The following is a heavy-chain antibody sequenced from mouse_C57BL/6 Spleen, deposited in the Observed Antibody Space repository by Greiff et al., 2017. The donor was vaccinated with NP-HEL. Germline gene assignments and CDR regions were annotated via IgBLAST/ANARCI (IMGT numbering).Heavy chain of an antibody. CDR2: ISYDGSN. Sequence: EVQLQESGPGLVKPSQSLSLTCSVTGYSITSGYYWNWIRQFPGNKLEWMGYISYDGSNNYNPSLKNRISITRDTSKNQFFLKLNSVTTEDTATYYCANIYYDYDGWFAYWGQGTLVTVSA. V-gene: IGHV3-6*01. J-gene: IGHJ3*01. CDR3: ANIYYDYDGWFAY. CDR1: GYSITSGYY. D-gene: IGHD2-4*01.